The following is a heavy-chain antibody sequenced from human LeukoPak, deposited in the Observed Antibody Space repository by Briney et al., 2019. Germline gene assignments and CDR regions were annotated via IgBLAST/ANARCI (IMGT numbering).Heavy chain of an antibody. J-gene: IGHJ5*02. Sequence: GEPLKISCQGSGYSFTSYWIGWVRQMPGKGLEWMGIIYAGDSDTRYSPSFQGQVTISADKSISTAYLQWSSLKASDTAMYYCARQNYVVRNWFDPWGQGTLVTVSS. D-gene: IGHD1-7*01. CDR1: GYSFTSYW. CDR2: IYAGDSDT. CDR3: ARQNYVVRNWFDP. V-gene: IGHV5-51*01.